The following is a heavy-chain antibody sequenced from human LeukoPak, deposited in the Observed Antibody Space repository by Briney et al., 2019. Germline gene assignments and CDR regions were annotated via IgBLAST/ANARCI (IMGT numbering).Heavy chain of an antibody. CDR1: GYTFTSYD. J-gene: IGHJ4*02. V-gene: IGHV1-8*01. D-gene: IGHD1-26*01. CDR3: ARGQSSRIGRYYY. Sequence: GASVKVSCTASGYTFTSYDINWVRQATGQGLEWMGLMNHNSGNRYYAQKFQGRVTISRNTSKSTLYMELNSLRAEDTAVYYCARGQSSRIGRYYYWGQGAL. CDR2: MNHNSGNR.